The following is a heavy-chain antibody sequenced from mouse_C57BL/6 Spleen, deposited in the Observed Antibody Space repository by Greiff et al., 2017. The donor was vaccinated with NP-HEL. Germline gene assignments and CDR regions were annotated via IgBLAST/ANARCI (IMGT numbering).Heavy chain of an antibody. CDR2: ILPGSGST. Sequence: QVQLQQPGAELMKPGASVKLSCKATGYTFTGYWIEWVKQRPGHGLEWIGEILPGSGSTNYNEKFKGKATFTADTSSNTAYMQLSSLTTEDSAIYYCARRALYYGSSYGAMDYWGQGTSVTVSS. J-gene: IGHJ4*01. D-gene: IGHD1-1*01. CDR1: GYTFTGYW. V-gene: IGHV1-9*01. CDR3: ARRALYYGSSYGAMDY.